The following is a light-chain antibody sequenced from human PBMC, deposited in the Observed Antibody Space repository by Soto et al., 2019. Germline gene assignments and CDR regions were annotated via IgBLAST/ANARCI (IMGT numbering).Light chain of an antibody. Sequence: EIVLTQSAATLSLSPGERATLSWRASQSVSNNYLAWYQQKNGQAPRLRIHGASNRATGIPDRFSDSGYGTDFNLTITRLEPEDFAVYYCQQYGGSPRTFGQGTKVDIK. CDR1: QSVSNNY. V-gene: IGKV3-20*01. J-gene: IGKJ1*01. CDR2: GAS. CDR3: QQYGGSPRT.